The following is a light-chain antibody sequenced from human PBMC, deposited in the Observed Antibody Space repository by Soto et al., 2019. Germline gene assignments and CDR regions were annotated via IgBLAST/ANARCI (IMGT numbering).Light chain of an antibody. J-gene: IGLJ1*01. CDR2: EVS. CDR3: SSYTSSSIDYV. CDR1: SSDVGGYNY. V-gene: IGLV2-14*01. Sequence: QSALTQPASVSGSPGQSITISCTGTSSDVGGYNYVSWYQQHPGKATKLMIYEVSNRPSGVSNRFSGSKSGNTASLTISGLQAEDEADYYCSSYTSSSIDYVFGTWTKLTVL.